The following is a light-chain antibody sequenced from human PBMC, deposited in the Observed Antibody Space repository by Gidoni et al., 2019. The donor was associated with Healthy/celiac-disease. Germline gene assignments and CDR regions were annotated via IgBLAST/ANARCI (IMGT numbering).Light chain of an antibody. V-gene: IGKV3-20*01. CDR2: GAS. Sequence: EIVWTQSPGTLSLSPGERATLSCRASQRVSSSYLAWYQQKPGQAPRLLIYGASSRATGIPDRFSGSGSGTDFTLTISRLEPEDFAVYYCQQYGSSLLTFGGGTKVDIK. CDR1: QRVSSSY. J-gene: IGKJ4*01. CDR3: QQYGSSLLT.